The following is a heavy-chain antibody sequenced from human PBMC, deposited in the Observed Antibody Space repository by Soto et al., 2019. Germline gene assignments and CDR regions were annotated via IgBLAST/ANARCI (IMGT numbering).Heavy chain of an antibody. D-gene: IGHD3-22*01. Sequence: GESLKISCKGSGYSFTNYRLGWVRQMPGKGLERMGIIYPGDSDTRYSPSFQCQVTISADKPLSTAYLQWSSLKASDTAMYYCARRYYYDTSGYNDAFDIWGQGTMVTVSS. V-gene: IGHV5-51*01. CDR2: IYPGDSDT. J-gene: IGHJ3*02. CDR3: ARRYYYDTSGYNDAFDI. CDR1: GYSFTNYR.